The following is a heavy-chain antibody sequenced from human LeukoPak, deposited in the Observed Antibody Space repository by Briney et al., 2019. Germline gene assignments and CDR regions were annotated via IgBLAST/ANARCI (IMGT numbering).Heavy chain of an antibody. Sequence: GGSLRLSCAASGFTVSSNSMSWVRQAPGKGLEWVSVIYRGGSTYYADSVKGRFTISRDNSKNTLCLQMNSLRAEDTAVYYCARGRPYYYDSSGYYPYDAFDIWGQGTMVTVSS. V-gene: IGHV3-53*01. J-gene: IGHJ3*02. CDR2: IYRGGST. D-gene: IGHD3-22*01. CDR1: GFTVSSNS. CDR3: ARGRPYYYDSSGYYPYDAFDI.